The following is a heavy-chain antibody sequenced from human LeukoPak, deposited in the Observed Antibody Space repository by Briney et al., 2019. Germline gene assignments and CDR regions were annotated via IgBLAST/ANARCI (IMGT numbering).Heavy chain of an antibody. CDR3: ARCHSSSSGDY. CDR2: IQQGGSDK. V-gene: IGHV3-7*05. D-gene: IGHD6-6*01. Sequence: GRSLRLSCTASGFTFGDYAMTWVRQAPGKGLEWVANIQQGGSDKYYVDSVKGRFTISRDNAKNSLFLQMNSLRAEDTAVYYCARCHSSSSGDYWGQGTLVTVSS. J-gene: IGHJ4*02. CDR1: GFTFGDYA.